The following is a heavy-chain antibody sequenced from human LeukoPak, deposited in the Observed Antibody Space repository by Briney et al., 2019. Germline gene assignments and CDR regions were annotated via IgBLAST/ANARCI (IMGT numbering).Heavy chain of an antibody. V-gene: IGHV7-4-1*02. CDR3: AIHPSDSSGYFSY. D-gene: IGHD3-22*01. CDR1: GYTFSSCA. CDR2: IDTKTGNP. J-gene: IGHJ4*02. Sequence: GASVKVSCTASGYTFSSCAINWVRQAPGQGLEYMGWIDTKTGNPTYAQGFTGRFVFSLDTSVSTAYLQISSLKAEDTAVYYCAIHPSDSSGYFSYWGQGALATVSS.